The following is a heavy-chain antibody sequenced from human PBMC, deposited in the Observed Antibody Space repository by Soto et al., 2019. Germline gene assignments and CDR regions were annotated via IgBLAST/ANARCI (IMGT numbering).Heavy chain of an antibody. J-gene: IGHJ4*02. D-gene: IGHD3-22*01. Sequence: QVQLQESGPGLVKPSQTLSLTCTVSGGSISSGDYYWSWIRQPPGKGLEWNGYIFYSGSPYYNPSLKSRVTISIVTSKNQFPLKRSSVTAADTAVYYCARAFDDSSHYYGGWGYWGQGTLVTVSP. CDR2: IFYSGSP. CDR1: GGSISSGDYY. V-gene: IGHV4-30-4*01. CDR3: ARAFDDSSHYYGGWGY.